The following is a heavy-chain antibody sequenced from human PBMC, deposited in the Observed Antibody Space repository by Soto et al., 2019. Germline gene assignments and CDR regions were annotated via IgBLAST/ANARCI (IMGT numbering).Heavy chain of an antibody. CDR3: ARTAAAGKYYYGMDG. V-gene: IGHV5-51*01. D-gene: IGHD6-13*01. J-gene: IGHJ6*02. CDR2: IYPGDSDT. Sequence: GESLKISCKGSGYSFTSYWIGWVRQMPGKGLECMGIIYPGDSDTRYSPSFQGQVTISADKSISTAYLQWSSLKASDTAMYYCARTAAAGKYYYGMDGWGQGTMVTVSS. CDR1: GYSFTSYW.